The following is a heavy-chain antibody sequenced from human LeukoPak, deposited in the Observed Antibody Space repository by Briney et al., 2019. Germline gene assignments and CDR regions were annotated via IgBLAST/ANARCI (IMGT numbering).Heavy chain of an antibody. D-gene: IGHD4-17*01. Sequence: PSETLSLTCTVSRGSISSTTYYWGWIRQPPGKGLEWIGTIYYSGSTYYNPSLKSRVTISVDTSPNQFSLKLSSVTAADTAVYYCARGPTVKYFDYWGQGTLVTVSS. J-gene: IGHJ4*02. CDR3: ARGPTVKYFDY. CDR2: IYYSGST. CDR1: RGSISSTTYY. V-gene: IGHV4-39*07.